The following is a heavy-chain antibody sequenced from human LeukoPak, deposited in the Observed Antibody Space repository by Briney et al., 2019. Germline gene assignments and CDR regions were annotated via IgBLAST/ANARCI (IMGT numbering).Heavy chain of an antibody. D-gene: IGHD6-13*01. CDR1: GGTFSSYA. J-gene: IGHJ6*03. CDR2: IIPIFGTA. V-gene: IGHV1-69*05. CDR3: AGGIIAAAGYYYYYMDV. Sequence: GASVKVSCKASGGTFSSYAISWVRQAPGQGLEWMGGIIPIFGTANYARKFQGRVTITTDESTSTAYMELSSLRSEDTAVYYCAGGIIAAAGYYYYYMDVWGKGTTVTVSS.